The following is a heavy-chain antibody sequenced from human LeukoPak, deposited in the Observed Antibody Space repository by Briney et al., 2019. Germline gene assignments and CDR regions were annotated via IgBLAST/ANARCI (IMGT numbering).Heavy chain of an antibody. Sequence: SVKVSCKASGGTFSSYAISWVRQAPGQGLEWMGGIIPIFGTANYAQKFQGRVTITTDESTSTAYMELSSLRSEDTAAYYCARAMTTVTTTFDYWGQGTLVTVSS. V-gene: IGHV1-69*05. CDR2: IIPIFGTA. J-gene: IGHJ4*02. CDR1: GGTFSSYA. CDR3: ARAMTTVTTTFDY. D-gene: IGHD4-11*01.